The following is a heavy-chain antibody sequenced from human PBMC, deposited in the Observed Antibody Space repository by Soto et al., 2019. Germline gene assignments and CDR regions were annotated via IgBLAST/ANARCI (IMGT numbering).Heavy chain of an antibody. D-gene: IGHD1-26*01. CDR1: GFTFSSYW. V-gene: IGHV3-74*01. J-gene: IGHJ4*02. CDR3: ARGVLPSIWDYYFEY. CDR2: INSDGRGT. Sequence: LRLSCAASGFTFSSYWMHWVRQVPGKGLVWVSRINSDGRGTSYADSVKGRFTISRDNAKNTLYVQMNSLRAEDTALYYCARGVLPSIWDYYFEYWGQGTPVTVSS.